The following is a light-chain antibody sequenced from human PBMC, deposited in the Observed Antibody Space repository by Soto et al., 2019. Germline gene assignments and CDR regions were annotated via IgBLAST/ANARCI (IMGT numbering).Light chain of an antibody. V-gene: IGKV1-5*01. CDR2: DAS. J-gene: IGKJ1*01. CDR3: QQYNSYSGT. CDR1: QSISSW. Sequence: DIPLTQSPSTLSASLLERVSMXGRASQSISSWLAWYQQKPGKAPKLLIYDASSLESGVPSRFSGSGSGTEFTPTISSLQPDDFATYYCQQYNSYSGTFGQGTKVDIK.